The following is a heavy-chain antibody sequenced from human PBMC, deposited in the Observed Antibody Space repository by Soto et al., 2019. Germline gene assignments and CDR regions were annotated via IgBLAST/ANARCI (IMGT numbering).Heavy chain of an antibody. CDR2: ISYDGSNK. J-gene: IGHJ3*02. D-gene: IGHD2-2*01. CDR1: GFTFSSYV. V-gene: IGHV3-30*18. CDR3: AKVAGGYQLLHAFDI. Sequence: GGSLRLSCAASGFTFSSYVMHWGRQAPGKGLEWVAVISYDGSNKYYADSVNGRFTISRDNSKNTLYLQMNSLRAEDTAVYYCAKVAGGYQLLHAFDIWGQGTMVTVSS.